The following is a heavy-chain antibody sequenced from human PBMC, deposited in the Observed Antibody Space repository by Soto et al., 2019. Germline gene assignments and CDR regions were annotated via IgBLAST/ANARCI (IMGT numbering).Heavy chain of an antibody. J-gene: IGHJ4*02. CDR3: ARGSSPVDFDY. CDR2: INTYNGNT. Sequence: QVQLVQSGAEVKKPGASVKVSCKASGYTFTNYGINWVRQDPGQGLEWMGWINTYNGNTNFAQRLQGRVTMTTEASTSTAYMELRSLRSDDTAVYYCARGSSPVDFDYWGQGTLVTVSS. D-gene: IGHD6-13*01. CDR1: GYTFTNYG. V-gene: IGHV1-18*01.